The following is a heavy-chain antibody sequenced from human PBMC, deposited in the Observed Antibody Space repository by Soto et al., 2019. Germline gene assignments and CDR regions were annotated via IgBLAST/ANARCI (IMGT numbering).Heavy chain of an antibody. Sequence: EVHLVESGGGLVQPGGSLRLSCAASGFTFSSYWMSWVRQAPGKGLEWVANIKQHGSEKYYVDSVKGRFTISRDNAKNSLYLQMNSLRAEETAVYYCARAVGYFDWLLSFDYWGQGTLVTVSS. V-gene: IGHV3-7*04. CDR1: GFTFSSYW. CDR2: IKQHGSEK. CDR3: ARAVGYFDWLLSFDY. D-gene: IGHD3-9*01. J-gene: IGHJ4*02.